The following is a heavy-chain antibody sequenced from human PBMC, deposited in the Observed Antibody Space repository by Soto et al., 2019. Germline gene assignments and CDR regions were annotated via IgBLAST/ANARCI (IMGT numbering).Heavy chain of an antibody. J-gene: IGHJ4*02. V-gene: IGHV3-30*18. D-gene: IGHD6-13*01. CDR1: GFTFSNNG. CDR3: VKDKGAAAGFDY. Sequence: ESGGGVVQPGRSLRLSCAASGFTFSNNGMHWVRQAPGKGLEWMGVISYEGREKYYAGTVKGRFTISRDNSKNTLYLQMDTLRAEDTAIYYCVKDKGAAAGFDYWGQGILVTVSS. CDR2: ISYEGREK.